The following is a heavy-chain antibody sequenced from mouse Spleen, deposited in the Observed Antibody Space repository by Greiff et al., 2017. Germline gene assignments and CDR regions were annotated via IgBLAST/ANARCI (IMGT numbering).Heavy chain of an antibody. D-gene: IGHD4-1*01. V-gene: IGHV5-17*01. Sequence: EVKLMESGGGLVKPGGSLKLSCAASGFTFSDYGMHWVRQAPEKGLEWVAYISSGSSTIYYADTVKGRFTISRDNAKNTLFLQMTSLRSEDTAMYYCARGLGQAMDYWGQGTSVTVSS. CDR1: GFTFSDYG. J-gene: IGHJ4*01. CDR3: ARGLGQAMDY. CDR2: ISSGSSTI.